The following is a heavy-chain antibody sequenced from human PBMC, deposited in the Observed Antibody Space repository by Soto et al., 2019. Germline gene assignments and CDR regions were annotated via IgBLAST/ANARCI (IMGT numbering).Heavy chain of an antibody. V-gene: IGHV3-48*02. J-gene: IGHJ4*02. D-gene: IGHD5-18*01. CDR2: ISSSSGTI. CDR1: GFTFSSYS. CDR3: ASKRDGYSYFEY. Sequence: GWSLRLSCAASGFTFSSYSMNLVRQAPGKGLEWVSYISSSSGTIYYADSVKGRFTISRDNAKNSLYLQMNSLRDEDTAVYYCASKRDGYSYFEYWGEGTLVTVSS.